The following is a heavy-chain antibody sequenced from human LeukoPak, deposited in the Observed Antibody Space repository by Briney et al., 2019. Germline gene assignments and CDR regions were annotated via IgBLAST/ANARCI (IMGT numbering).Heavy chain of an antibody. J-gene: IGHJ4*02. D-gene: IGHD2-2*03. Sequence: GGSLRLSCAASGFTFNTYAMSWVRQAPGKGLEWVSAISDSGGSAYYADSVKGRFTISRDNSKNTLYLQMNSLKDEDTAVYYCAKDSHWILFDDWGQGTLVTVSS. CDR2: ISDSGGSA. V-gene: IGHV3-23*01. CDR1: GFTFNTYA. CDR3: AKDSHWILFDD.